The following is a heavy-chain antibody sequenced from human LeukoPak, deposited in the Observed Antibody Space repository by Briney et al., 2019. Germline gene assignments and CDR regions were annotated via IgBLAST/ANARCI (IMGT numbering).Heavy chain of an antibody. J-gene: IGHJ4*02. Sequence: ASVKVSCKVSGYTLTELSMHWVRQARGKGLEWMGGFDPEDGETIYAQKFQGGVTMTEDTSTDTAYMELSSLRSEDTAVYYCATVYSAAAGTGFDYWGQGTLVTVSS. CDR1: GYTLTELS. CDR2: FDPEDGET. D-gene: IGHD6-13*01. CDR3: ATVYSAAAGTGFDY. V-gene: IGHV1-24*01.